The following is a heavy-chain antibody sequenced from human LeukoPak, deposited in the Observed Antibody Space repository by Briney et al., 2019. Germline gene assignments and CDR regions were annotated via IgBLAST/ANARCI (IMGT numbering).Heavy chain of an antibody. J-gene: IGHJ4*02. CDR2: ISWEGHTT. CDR1: GFTFDDYA. CDR3: TRDTDFGSPTNYFDH. Sequence: PGGSLRLSCAASGFTFDDYAMHWVRHAPGKGLQWVSLISWEGHTTYYADSVRGRFTISRDNTKNSLFLEMKSLTTDDTAFYYCTRDTDFGSPTNYFDHWGQGTLVSVSS. V-gene: IGHV3-43*01. D-gene: IGHD3-10*01.